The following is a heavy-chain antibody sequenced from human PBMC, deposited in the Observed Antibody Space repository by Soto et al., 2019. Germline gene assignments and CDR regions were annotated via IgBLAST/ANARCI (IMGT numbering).Heavy chain of an antibody. D-gene: IGHD1-1*01. CDR3: ARSPVPTCTTLYSFDY. Sequence: QVQLVQSGAEVKKPGASVKVSCKASGYIFTSYYMHWVRQAPGQGLERMGTIDPSAGSTTYAQNFQGRVTMTRDTSTSTVYLELNSLRSEDTAVYYCARSPVPTCTTLYSFDYWGQGTLGTVSS. CDR2: IDPSAGST. J-gene: IGHJ4*02. V-gene: IGHV1-46*01. CDR1: GYIFTSYY.